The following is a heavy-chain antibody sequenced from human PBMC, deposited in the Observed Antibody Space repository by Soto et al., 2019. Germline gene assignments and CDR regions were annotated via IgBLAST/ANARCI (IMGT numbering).Heavy chain of an antibody. CDR2: ITSTSTYI. J-gene: IGHJ4*02. CDR1: EFTFSTYT. CDR3: CRGSAWSQYYFDF. Sequence: PGGSLRLSCTASEFTFSTYTMNWVRQAPGKGLEWVSSITSTSTYIYSADSVKGRFTISRDNAKNSLYLQLNSLRAEDTAVYYCCRGSAWSQYYFDFWGQGTLVTVSS. D-gene: IGHD6-19*01. V-gene: IGHV3-21*01.